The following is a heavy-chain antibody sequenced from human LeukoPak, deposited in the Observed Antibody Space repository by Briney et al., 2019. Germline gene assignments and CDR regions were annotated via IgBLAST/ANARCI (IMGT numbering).Heavy chain of an antibody. CDR2: INHSGST. Sequence: SETLSLTCAVYGGSFSGYYWNWIRQPPGKGLEWIGGINHSGSTNYNPSLKSRVTISVDTSKNQFSLKLSSVTAADTAVYYCARRPIYDILTGYSNYYYYGMDVWGQGTTVTVSS. V-gene: IGHV4-34*01. CDR3: ARRPIYDILTGYSNYYYYGMDV. D-gene: IGHD3-9*01. CDR1: GGSFSGYY. J-gene: IGHJ6*02.